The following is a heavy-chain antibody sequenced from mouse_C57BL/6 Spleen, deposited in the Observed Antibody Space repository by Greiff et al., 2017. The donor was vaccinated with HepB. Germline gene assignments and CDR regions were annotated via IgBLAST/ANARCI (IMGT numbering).Heavy chain of an antibody. V-gene: IGHV7-4*01. J-gene: IGHJ3*01. Sequence: EVKLVDSGGGLVQPGSSLRLSCAASGFVFIDYSMSWVRQLPGKAPEWLALIRNKVNGYTTDYSASVKGRFTISRDNSQNILYLQRNTLRAEDSATYYCVKAVSSGSIDTWFAYWGQGTLVTVSA. D-gene: IGHD1-1*01. CDR2: IRNKVNGYTT. CDR1: GFVFIDYS. CDR3: VKAVSSGSIDTWFAY.